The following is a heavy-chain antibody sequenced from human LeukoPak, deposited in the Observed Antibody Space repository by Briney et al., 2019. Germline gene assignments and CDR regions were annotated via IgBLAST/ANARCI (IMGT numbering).Heavy chain of an antibody. CDR2: INPNSGGT. V-gene: IGHV1-2*02. D-gene: IGHD3-22*01. J-gene: IGHJ3*02. Sequence: GASVKVSCKASGYTFTGYYMHWVRQAPGQGLEWMGWINPNSGGTNYAQKFQGRVTMTRDTSISTAYMELSRLRSDDTAVYYCARSPAYYYDSSGYLMHAFDIWGQGTMVTVSS. CDR3: ARSPAYYYDSSGYLMHAFDI. CDR1: GYTFTGYY.